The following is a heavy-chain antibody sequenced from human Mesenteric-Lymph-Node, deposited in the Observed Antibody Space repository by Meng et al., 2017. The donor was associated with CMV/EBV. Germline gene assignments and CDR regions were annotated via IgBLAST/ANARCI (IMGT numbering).Heavy chain of an antibody. J-gene: IGHJ6*02. CDR3: ARHIGGDGQGNYGMDV. Sequence: SVKVSCKAIGGTFNSYVISWVRQAPGQGLEWMGGTIPVLGPTNYAQKFQGRVTITTDDSRTTAYMELSSLRSEDTAVYYCARHIGGDGQGNYGMDVWGQGTTVTVSS. CDR2: TIPVLGPT. CDR1: GGTFNSYV. D-gene: IGHD1-26*01. V-gene: IGHV1-69*05.